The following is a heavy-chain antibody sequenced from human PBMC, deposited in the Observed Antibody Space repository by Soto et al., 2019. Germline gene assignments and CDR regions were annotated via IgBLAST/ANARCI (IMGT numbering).Heavy chain of an antibody. Sequence: LSLTCTVSGGSINSRSYYWGWIRQSPGKGLEWIGSIYYSGSTYYNPSLKSRVAMSVDTSKNQFSLKLRSVSAADTAVYYCARQRPSVVSQDYFDDWGQGSLVTVSS. J-gene: IGHJ4*02. CDR3: ARQRPSVVSQDYFDD. CDR1: GGSINSRSYY. V-gene: IGHV4-39*01. CDR2: IYYSGST. D-gene: IGHD2-8*02.